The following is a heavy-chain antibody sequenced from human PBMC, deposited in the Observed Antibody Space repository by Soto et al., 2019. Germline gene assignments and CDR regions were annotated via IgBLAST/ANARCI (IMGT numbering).Heavy chain of an antibody. Sequence: GGSLRLSCAASGFTFRSYNMNWVRQAPGKGLDWLSYISSSSSTIYYADSVKGRFTISRDNAKNSLYLQMNSLRDDDTAMYYCARGGTIAVTTIGDYWGQGTLVTVSS. CDR2: ISSSSSTI. CDR3: ARGGTIAVTTIGDY. CDR1: GFTFRSYN. V-gene: IGHV3-48*02. D-gene: IGHD5-12*01. J-gene: IGHJ4*01.